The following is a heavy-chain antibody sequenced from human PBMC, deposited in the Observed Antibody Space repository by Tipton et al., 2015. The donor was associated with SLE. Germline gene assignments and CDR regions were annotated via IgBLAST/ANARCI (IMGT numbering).Heavy chain of an antibody. CDR2: IYFDGNS. Sequence: TLSLTCGVSGQSVTSDYFWDWMRQSPGKALEWIGYIYFDGNSNGRGNYNPSLKSRVTMSVDPSKMQFSLNLNSVTAADTAVYYCARGNYDFRGRTFDIWGQGTMVTVSS. CDR1: GQSVTSDYF. J-gene: IGHJ3*02. CDR3: ARGNYDFRGRTFDI. D-gene: IGHD3-3*01. V-gene: IGHV4-61*01.